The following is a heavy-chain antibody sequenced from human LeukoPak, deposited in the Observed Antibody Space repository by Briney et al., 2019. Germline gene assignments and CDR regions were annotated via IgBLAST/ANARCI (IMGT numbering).Heavy chain of an antibody. D-gene: IGHD3-9*01. CDR2: ISSSSTHI. CDR1: GFTLSSYN. Sequence: GGSLRLSCAASGFTLSSYNMNWVRQAPGKGLEWVSSISSSSTHIYYADSVKGRFTISRDNAKNSVYLQMNSLRADDTAVYYCARAPYDILTGYSPYYFDSWGQGTLVSVSS. CDR3: ARAPYDILTGYSPYYFDS. J-gene: IGHJ4*02. V-gene: IGHV3-21*06.